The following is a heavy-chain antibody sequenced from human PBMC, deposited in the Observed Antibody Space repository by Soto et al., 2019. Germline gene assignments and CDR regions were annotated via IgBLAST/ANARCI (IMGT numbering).Heavy chain of an antibody. V-gene: IGHV5-51*01. CDR3: ASSLSVYSPGAFDI. Sequence: PGESLKISCKGSGYSFTSYCIGWVRQMPGKGLEWMGIIYPGDSDTRYSPSFQGQVTISADKSISPAYLQWSSLKASDTAMYYCASSLSVYSPGAFDIWGQGTMVTVSS. D-gene: IGHD2-21*01. CDR1: GYSFTSYC. J-gene: IGHJ3*02. CDR2: IYPGDSDT.